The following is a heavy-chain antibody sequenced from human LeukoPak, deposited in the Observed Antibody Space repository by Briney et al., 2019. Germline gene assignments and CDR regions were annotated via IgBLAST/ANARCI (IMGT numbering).Heavy chain of an antibody. CDR3: AREVAAMGFDY. D-gene: IGHD5-18*01. J-gene: IGHJ4*02. CDR2: ISSSSSYI. Sequence: GGSLRLSCAASGFTFSSYSMNWVRQAPGKGLEWVSSISSSSSYIHYADSVKGRFTISRDNAKNSLYLQMNSLRAEDTAVYYCAREVAAMGFDYWGQGTLVTVSS. V-gene: IGHV3-21*01. CDR1: GFTFSSYS.